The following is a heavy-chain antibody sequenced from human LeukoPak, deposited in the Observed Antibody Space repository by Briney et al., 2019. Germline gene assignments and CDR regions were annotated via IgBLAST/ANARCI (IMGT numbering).Heavy chain of an antibody. J-gene: IGHJ5*02. CDR3: ARDYYDSSGYNNWFDP. Sequence: ASVKVSCKASGYTFINYGLSWMRQAPGQGLEWMGWSSAYNGNTNYAQKLQGRVTMTTDTSTSTAYMELRSLRSDDTAVYYCARDYYDSSGYNNWFDPWGQGTLVTVSS. D-gene: IGHD3-22*01. CDR1: GYTFINYG. V-gene: IGHV1-18*01. CDR2: SSAYNGNT.